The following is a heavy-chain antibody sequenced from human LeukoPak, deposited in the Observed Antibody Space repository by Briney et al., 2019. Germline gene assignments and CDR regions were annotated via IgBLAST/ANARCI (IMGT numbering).Heavy chain of an antibody. D-gene: IGHD6-13*01. CDR3: ARETYIAAAGEVGFDAFDI. CDR1: GGSISSGGYY. Sequence: PSQTLSLTCTVSGGSISSGGYYWSWIRQHPGKGLEWIGYIYYSGSTYYNPSLKSRVTISVDTSKNQFSLKLSSVTAADTAVYYCARETYIAAAGEVGFDAFDIWGQGTMVTVSS. V-gene: IGHV4-31*03. J-gene: IGHJ3*02. CDR2: IYYSGST.